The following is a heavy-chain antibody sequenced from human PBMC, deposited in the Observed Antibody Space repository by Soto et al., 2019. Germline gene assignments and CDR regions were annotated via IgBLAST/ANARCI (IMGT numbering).Heavy chain of an antibody. J-gene: IGHJ6*02. CDR2: IYPADSET. CDR3: ARHGEGYCSGGSCRYYGMDV. Sequence: PGESLKISCKGSGYSFTTHWIVWVRQMPGKVLEWMGIIYPADSETRYSPSFQGQVTISADKSISTAYLQWSSLKASDSAIYYCARHGEGYCSGGSCRYYGMDVWGQGXTVTVYS. D-gene: IGHD2-15*01. V-gene: IGHV5-51*01. CDR1: GYSFTTHW.